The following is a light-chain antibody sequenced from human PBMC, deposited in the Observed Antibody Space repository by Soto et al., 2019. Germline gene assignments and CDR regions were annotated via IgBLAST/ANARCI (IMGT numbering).Light chain of an antibody. J-gene: IGKJ2*01. CDR1: QSVTSTY. Sequence: EFVLTQSPGTLSLSPGERAILSCRASQSVTSTYIAWYQQKPGQAPRLLIYGASSRATGIPDRFSGSGSGTDFTLTISRLEAEDFAVYYCQYYGSSPPTTFGQGTKPEIK. V-gene: IGKV3-20*01. CDR3: QYYGSSPPTT. CDR2: GAS.